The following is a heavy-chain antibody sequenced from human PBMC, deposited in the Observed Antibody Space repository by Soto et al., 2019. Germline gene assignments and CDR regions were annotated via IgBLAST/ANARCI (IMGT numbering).Heavy chain of an antibody. D-gene: IGHD3-10*01. V-gene: IGHV4-39*01. CDR2: IYYSGST. Sequence: QLQLQESGPGLVKPSETLSLTCTVSGGSISSSSYYWGWIRQPPGKGLEWIGSIYYSGSTYYNPSLKSRVTISVDTSKNQCSLKRSSVTAADTAVYYCAAPYGSGSYAWFDPWGQGTLVTVSS. CDR1: GGSISSSSYY. CDR3: AAPYGSGSYAWFDP. J-gene: IGHJ5*02.